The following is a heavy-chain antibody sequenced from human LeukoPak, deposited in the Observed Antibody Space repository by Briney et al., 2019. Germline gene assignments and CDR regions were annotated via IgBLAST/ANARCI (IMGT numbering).Heavy chain of an antibody. CDR3: AKGLSMVRGVIPFDY. D-gene: IGHD3-10*01. J-gene: IGHJ4*02. CDR1: GFTFSSYA. Sequence: PGGSLRLSCTASGFTFSSYAMSWVRRAPGKGLEWVSGFGGSGSGSGTSTYYADSVRGRFTISRDNSKNTLHLQMNSLRAEDTAVYYCAKGLSMVRGVIPFDYWGQGTVVTVSS. V-gene: IGHV3-23*05. CDR2: FGGSGSGSGTST.